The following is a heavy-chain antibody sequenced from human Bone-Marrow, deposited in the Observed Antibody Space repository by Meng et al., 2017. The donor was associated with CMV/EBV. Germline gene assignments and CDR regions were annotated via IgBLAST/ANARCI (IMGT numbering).Heavy chain of an antibody. V-gene: IGHV3-11*01. CDR2: ISSSGSTI. J-gene: IGHJ6*02. CDR1: GFSFTNTW. Sequence: GESLKIFCAASGFSFTNTWMSWIRQAPGKGLEWVSYISSSGSTIYYADSVKGRFTISRDNAKNSLYLQMNSLRAEDTAVYYCAREKNYGSGSYIHYGMDVWGQGTTVTVSS. D-gene: IGHD3-10*01. CDR3: AREKNYGSGSYIHYGMDV.